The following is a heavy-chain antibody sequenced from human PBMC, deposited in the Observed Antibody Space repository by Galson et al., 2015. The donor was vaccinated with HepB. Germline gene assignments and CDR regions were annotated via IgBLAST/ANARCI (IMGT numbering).Heavy chain of an antibody. CDR1: GFTFSSYA. J-gene: IGHJ3*02. Sequence: SLRLSCAASGFTFSSYAMSWVRQAPGKGLEWVSAISGSGGSTYYADSVKGRFTISRDNAKNSLYLQMNSLRAEDTAVYYCAREAQDSSLADAFDIWGQGTMVTVSS. CDR3: AREAQDSSLADAFDI. V-gene: IGHV3-23*01. CDR2: ISGSGGST. D-gene: IGHD6-13*01.